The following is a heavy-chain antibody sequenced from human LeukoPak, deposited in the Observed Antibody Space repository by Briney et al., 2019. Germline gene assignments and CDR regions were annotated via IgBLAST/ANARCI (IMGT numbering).Heavy chain of an antibody. CDR2: INTDGRSI. CDR3: ARDPGYYDSSGYFPAYFQH. J-gene: IGHJ1*01. Sequence: GGSLRLSCAASGFTFSSFWMHWVRQAPGKGLVWVSRINTDGRSISYADSVKGRFTIARDNAKNTLYLQMNSLRAEDTAVYYCARDPGYYDSSGYFPAYFQHWGQGTLVTVSS. V-gene: IGHV3-74*01. D-gene: IGHD3-22*01. CDR1: GFTFSSFW.